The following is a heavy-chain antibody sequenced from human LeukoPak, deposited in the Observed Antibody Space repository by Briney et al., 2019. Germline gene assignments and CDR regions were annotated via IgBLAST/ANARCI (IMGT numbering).Heavy chain of an antibody. CDR1: GGSISSYY. D-gene: IGHD3-9*01. CDR2: IYYSGST. Sequence: SETLSLTCTVSGGSISSYYWSWIRQPPGKGLEWIGYIYYSGSTNYNPSLKSRVTISVDTSKNQFSLKLSPVTAADTAVYYCARSPYYDILTGYHFDYWGQGTLVTVSS. J-gene: IGHJ4*02. V-gene: IGHV4-59*01. CDR3: ARSPYYDILTGYHFDY.